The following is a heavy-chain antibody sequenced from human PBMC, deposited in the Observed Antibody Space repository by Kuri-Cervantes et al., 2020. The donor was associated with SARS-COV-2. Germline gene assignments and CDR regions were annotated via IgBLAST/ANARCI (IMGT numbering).Heavy chain of an antibody. CDR3: AREAAMATGDYYYYMGV. V-gene: IGHV1-46*01. CDR1: GYTFTSYY. D-gene: IGHD5-18*01. Sequence: ASVKVSCKASGYTFTSYYMHWVRQAPGQGLEWMGIINPSGGSTSYAQKFQGRVTMTRDTSTSTVYMELSSLRSDDTAVYYCAREAAMATGDYYYYMGVWGKGTTVTVSS. J-gene: IGHJ6*03. CDR2: INPSGGST.